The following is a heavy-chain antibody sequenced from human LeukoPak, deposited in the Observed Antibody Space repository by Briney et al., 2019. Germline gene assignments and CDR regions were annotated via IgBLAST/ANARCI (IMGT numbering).Heavy chain of an antibody. CDR2: ISGSGGST. CDR1: GFTFSSYA. D-gene: IGHD3-22*01. V-gene: IGHV3-23*01. CDR3: AKVDTMIVVVITVAFDI. Sequence: PGGSLRLSCAASGFTFSSYAMSWVRQAPGKGLEWVSAISGSGGSTYYADSVKGRFTISRDNSKNTLYLQMNSLRAEDTAVYYCAKVDTMIVVVITVAFDIWGQGTMVTVSS. J-gene: IGHJ3*02.